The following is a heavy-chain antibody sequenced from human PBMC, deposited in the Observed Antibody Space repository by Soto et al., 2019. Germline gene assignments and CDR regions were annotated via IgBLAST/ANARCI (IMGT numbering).Heavy chain of an antibody. Sequence: QSGGSLRLSCAASGFTFSSYGMHWVRQAPGKGLEWVAVISYDGSNKYYADSVKGRFTISRDNSKNTLYLQMNSLRAEDTAVYYCAKDPNRDGYNYRGVYYWGQGTLVTVSS. CDR3: AKDPNRDGYNYRGVYY. CDR1: GFTFSSYG. J-gene: IGHJ4*02. V-gene: IGHV3-30*18. CDR2: ISYDGSNK. D-gene: IGHD5-12*01.